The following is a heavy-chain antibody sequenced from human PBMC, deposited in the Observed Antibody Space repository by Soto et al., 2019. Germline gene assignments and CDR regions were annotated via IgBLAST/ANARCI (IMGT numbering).Heavy chain of an antibody. D-gene: IGHD6-19*01. CDR2: IYYSGST. CDR3: ARWGGGYSSGWYWFDP. V-gene: IGHV4-39*01. CDR1: GGSISSSSYY. Sequence: SETLSLTCTVSGGSISSSSYYWGWIRQPPGKGLEWIGSIYYSGSTYYNPSLKSRVTISVDTSKNQFSLKLSSVTAADTAVYYCARWGGGYSSGWYWFDPWGQGTLVTVSS. J-gene: IGHJ5*02.